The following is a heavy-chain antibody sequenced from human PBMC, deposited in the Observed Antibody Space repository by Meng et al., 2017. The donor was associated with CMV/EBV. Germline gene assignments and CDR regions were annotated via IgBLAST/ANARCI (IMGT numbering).Heavy chain of an antibody. CDR1: GFTFSSYS. Sequence: GGSLRLSCAASGFTFSSYSMNWVRQAPGKGLEWVSSISSSSSYIYYADSVKGRFTISRDNAKNSLYLQMNSLRAEDTAVYYCARDRDYYDSSGPYWGQRTLVTVSS. CDR3: ARDRDYYDSSGPY. CDR2: ISSSSSYI. V-gene: IGHV3-21*01. J-gene: IGHJ4*02. D-gene: IGHD3-22*01.